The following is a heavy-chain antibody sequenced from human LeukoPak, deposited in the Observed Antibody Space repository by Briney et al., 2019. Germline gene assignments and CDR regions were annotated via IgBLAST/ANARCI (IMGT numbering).Heavy chain of an antibody. CDR1: GYTFIGYY. V-gene: IGHV1-2*02. D-gene: IGHD3-10*01. J-gene: IGHJ4*02. CDR3: ARYSVVISE. CDR2: INPNSGGT. Sequence: ASVKVSCKASGYTFIGYYMHWVRQAPGQGLEWMGWINPNSGGTNYAQKFRGRVTMTRDSSISTAYMELSRLRSDDTAIYYCARYSVVISEWGQGTLVTVSS.